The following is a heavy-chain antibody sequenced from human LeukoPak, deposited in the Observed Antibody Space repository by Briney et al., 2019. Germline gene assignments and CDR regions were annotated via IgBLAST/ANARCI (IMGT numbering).Heavy chain of an antibody. CDR2: IYTSGST. J-gene: IGHJ4*02. CDR1: GGSISSGSYY. D-gene: IGHD3-10*01. Sequence: SETLSLTCTVSGGSISSGSYYWSWIRQPAGKGLEWIGRIYTSGSTNYNPSLKSRVTISVDMSRKHFFLDLISVTAADTAVYYCARAVHYSGTSDQYTGGWYYFDFWGQGTRVTVSS. V-gene: IGHV4-61*02. CDR3: ARAVHYSGTSDQYTGGWYYFDF.